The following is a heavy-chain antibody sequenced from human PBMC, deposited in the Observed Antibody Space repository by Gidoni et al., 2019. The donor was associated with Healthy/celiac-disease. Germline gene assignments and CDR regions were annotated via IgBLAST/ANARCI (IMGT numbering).Heavy chain of an antibody. CDR1: GYTLTELS. D-gene: IGHD3-22*01. CDR3: ATDLLYYYDSSGFGY. CDR2: FDPEDGET. V-gene: IGHV1-24*01. Sequence: QVQLVQAGAGVKKPGAAVKVSCKVPGYTLTELSMHWVRQAPGKGLEWMGGFDPEDGETLYAQKFQGRVTMTEDTSTDTAYMELSSLRSEDTAVYYCATDLLYYYDSSGFGYWGQGTLVTVSS. J-gene: IGHJ4*02.